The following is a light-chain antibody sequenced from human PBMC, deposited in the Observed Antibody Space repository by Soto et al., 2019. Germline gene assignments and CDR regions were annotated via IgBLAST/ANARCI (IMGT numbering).Light chain of an antibody. Sequence: QPVLTQPPSASVTPCQRVTISCSGSNSNIGRNSVNWYQQFPGTAPKLLISSNNQRHSWVPYRFAGSKSVTSASLAISWLQSDDETDYSFAAWDASLKGVVVFSGVTKLTVL. J-gene: IGLJ2*01. V-gene: IGLV1-44*01. CDR1: NSNIGRNS. CDR2: SNN. CDR3: AAWDASLKGVVV.